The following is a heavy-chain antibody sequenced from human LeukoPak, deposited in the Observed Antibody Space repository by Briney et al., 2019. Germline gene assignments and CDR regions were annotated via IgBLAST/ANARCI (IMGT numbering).Heavy chain of an antibody. CDR3: ARHFGSGTAGPNYYHYYMDV. D-gene: IGHD3-10*01. Sequence: GASVKVSCKASGYTFTSYAMNWVRQAPGQGLEWMGWINPNSGGTNYAQKFQGRITMTRDTSISTAYMELSSLRSDDTAVYYCARHFGSGTAGPNYYHYYMDVWGKGTTVTVSS. V-gene: IGHV1-2*02. CDR1: GYTFTSYA. CDR2: INPNSGGT. J-gene: IGHJ6*03.